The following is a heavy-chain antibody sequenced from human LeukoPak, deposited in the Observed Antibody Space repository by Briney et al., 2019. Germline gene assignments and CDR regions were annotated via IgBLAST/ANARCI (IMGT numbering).Heavy chain of an antibody. CDR3: AHRHGYDSFFQH. J-gene: IGHJ1*01. CDR1: GFSLSTRGVA. CDR2: IYWDDDK. D-gene: IGHD3-22*01. Sequence: SGPTLVNPTQTLTLTCTFSGFSLSTRGVAVAWIRQPPGKALEWLALIYWDDDKRYSPSLKSRLTITKDTSKNQVVLTMTNMDPVDTATYYCAHRHGYDSFFQHWGQGTLVTVSS. V-gene: IGHV2-5*02.